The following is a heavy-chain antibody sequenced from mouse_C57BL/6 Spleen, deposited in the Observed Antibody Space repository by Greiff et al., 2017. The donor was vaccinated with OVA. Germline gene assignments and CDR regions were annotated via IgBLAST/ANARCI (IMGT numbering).Heavy chain of an antibody. J-gene: IGHJ1*03. CDR2: IYPGSGNT. D-gene: IGHD2-4*01. V-gene: IGHV1-84*01. CDR1: GYTFTDYY. Sequence: VEPGASVKISCKASGYTFTDYYINWVKQRPGQGLEWIGWIYPGSGNTKYNEKFKGKATLTVDTSSSTAYMQLSSLTSEDSAVYFCARSRYDYDGYFDVWGTGTTVTVSS. CDR3: ARSRYDYDGYFDV.